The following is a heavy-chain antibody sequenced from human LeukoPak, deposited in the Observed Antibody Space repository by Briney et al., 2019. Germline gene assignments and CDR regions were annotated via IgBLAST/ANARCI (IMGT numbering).Heavy chain of an antibody. D-gene: IGHD2-2*01. Sequence: GSSVKVSFKASGCTFISYVISWVRQAPGQGLEGMGWISAYYGSTNYAQKLQGRVTMTTDTSTSTAYMELRSLRSDDTAVYYCAREAYCSSTSCYSKEVDYWGQGTLVTVSS. V-gene: IGHV1-18*04. J-gene: IGHJ4*02. CDR1: GCTFISYV. CDR3: AREAYCSSTSCYSKEVDY. CDR2: ISAYYGST.